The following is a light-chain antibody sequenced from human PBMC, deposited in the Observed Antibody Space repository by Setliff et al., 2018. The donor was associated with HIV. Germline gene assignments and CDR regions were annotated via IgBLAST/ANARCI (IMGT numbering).Light chain of an antibody. CDR3: ASYANSDVFI. CDR1: SSDIGAFDF. Sequence: QSALTQPASVSGSPGQSITVSCTGTSSDIGAFDFVSWYRQHPGKAPELMIYDVTNRPSGVSHRFSGSKSGNTASLTISGLQAEDEADYYCASYANSDVFIFGSGTKATVL. CDR2: DVT. J-gene: IGLJ1*01. V-gene: IGLV2-14*03.